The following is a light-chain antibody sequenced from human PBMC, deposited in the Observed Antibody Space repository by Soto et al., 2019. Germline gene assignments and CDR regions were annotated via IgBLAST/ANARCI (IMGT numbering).Light chain of an antibody. V-gene: IGKV3-20*01. Sequence: EIVLTQSPGTLSLSPGEGATLSCRASQSVSSSYLAWYQQKPGQAPRLLIYGASNRATGIPDRFSCSGSGTDFTLTISRLEPEDFAVYYCQQYESSATYTFGQGTKLEIK. CDR2: GAS. CDR1: QSVSSSY. J-gene: IGKJ2*01. CDR3: QQYESSATYT.